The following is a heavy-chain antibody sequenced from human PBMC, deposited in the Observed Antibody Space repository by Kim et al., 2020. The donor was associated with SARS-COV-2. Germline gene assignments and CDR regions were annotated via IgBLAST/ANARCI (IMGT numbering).Heavy chain of an antibody. Sequence: VKGRFTISRDNSKNTLYLQMNSLRAEDTAVYYCAREGRFLEWVVEKYFDYWGQGTLVTVSS. J-gene: IGHJ4*02. CDR3: AREGRFLEWVVEKYFDY. V-gene: IGHV3-30*07. D-gene: IGHD3-3*01.